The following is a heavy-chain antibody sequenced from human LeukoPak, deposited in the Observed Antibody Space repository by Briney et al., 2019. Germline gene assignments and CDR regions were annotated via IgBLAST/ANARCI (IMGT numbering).Heavy chain of an antibody. Sequence: PSETLPLTCTVSGGSISSSSYYWGWIRQPPGKGLEWIGSIYYSGSTYYNPSLKSRVTISVDTSKNQFSLKLSSVTAADTAVYYCAREESSTMTHYWGQGTLVTVSS. CDR1: GGSISSSSYY. CDR2: IYYSGST. CDR3: AREESSTMTHY. V-gene: IGHV4-39*02. D-gene: IGHD3-22*01. J-gene: IGHJ4*02.